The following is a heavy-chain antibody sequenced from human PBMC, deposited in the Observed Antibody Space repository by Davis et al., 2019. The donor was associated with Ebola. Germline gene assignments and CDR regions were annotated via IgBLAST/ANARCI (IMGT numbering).Heavy chain of an antibody. CDR1: GYTFTGYY. D-gene: IGHD6-6*01. J-gene: IGHJ4*02. Sequence: ASVKVSCKASGYTFTGYYMHWVRQAPGQGLEWMGRINPNSGGTNYAQKFQGRVTMTRDTSTSTVYMELSSLRSEDTAVYYCARSSSGGYYFDYWGQGTLVTVSS. CDR2: INPNSGGT. CDR3: ARSSSGGYYFDY. V-gene: IGHV1-2*06.